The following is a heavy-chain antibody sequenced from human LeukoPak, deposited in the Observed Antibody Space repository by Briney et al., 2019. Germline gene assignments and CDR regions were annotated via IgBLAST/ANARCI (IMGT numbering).Heavy chain of an antibody. D-gene: IGHD3-16*01. Sequence: GASVKVSCKASGYTFTGYYMHWVRQAPGQGLEWMGWINPKSGDTNYTEKFQGRVTMTRDTSISTAYMELSRLKSDDTAVYYCATLYRAAVSRDYWGQGTLVTVSS. V-gene: IGHV1-2*02. CDR2: INPKSGDT. J-gene: IGHJ4*02. CDR1: GYTFTGYY. CDR3: ATLYRAAVSRDY.